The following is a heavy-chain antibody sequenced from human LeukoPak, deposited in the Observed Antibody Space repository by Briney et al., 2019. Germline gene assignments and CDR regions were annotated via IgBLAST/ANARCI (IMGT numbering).Heavy chain of an antibody. J-gene: IGHJ4*02. Sequence: GGSLRLSCAASGFTVSSNYMSWVRQAPGKGLDWVSVIYSGGSTYYADSVKGRFTISRHNSKNTLYLQTNSLRAEDTAVYYCARAEYDRWGQGTLVTVSS. V-gene: IGHV3-53*04. CDR2: IYSGGST. CDR1: GFTVSSNY. D-gene: IGHD3-3*01. CDR3: ARAEYDR.